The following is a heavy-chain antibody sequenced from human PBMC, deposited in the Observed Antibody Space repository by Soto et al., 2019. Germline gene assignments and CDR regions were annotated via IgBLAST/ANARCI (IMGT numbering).Heavy chain of an antibody. J-gene: IGHJ4*02. CDR1: GFTFSWYW. D-gene: IGHD2-2*01. Sequence: GGSLRLSCEASGFTFSWYWMSWVRQAPGKGLEWVARIKFDGIEKQYADSVKGRFTISRDNAENSLYLQLNSLRADDTAVYYCARSYAPKDYFDYWGQGTLVTVSS. V-gene: IGHV3-7*01. CDR2: IKFDGIEK. CDR3: ARSYAPKDYFDY.